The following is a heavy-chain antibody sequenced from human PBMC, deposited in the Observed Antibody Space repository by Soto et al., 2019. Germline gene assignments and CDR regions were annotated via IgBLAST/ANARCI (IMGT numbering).Heavy chain of an antibody. D-gene: IGHD3-10*01. Sequence: EVQLLESGGGLVQPGGSLRLSCAASGFTFGRYAMTWVRQAPGKGLEWVSTVAQSGDTYYADSVRGRFAISRDNAQNRLFLQMDSLRAEDTAIYHCVRDLYTVSGSPDDIPLDYRGQGLLVTVSS. V-gene: IGHV3-23*01. CDR3: VRDLYTVSGSPDDIPLDY. J-gene: IGHJ4*02. CDR1: GFTFGRYA. CDR2: VAQSGDT.